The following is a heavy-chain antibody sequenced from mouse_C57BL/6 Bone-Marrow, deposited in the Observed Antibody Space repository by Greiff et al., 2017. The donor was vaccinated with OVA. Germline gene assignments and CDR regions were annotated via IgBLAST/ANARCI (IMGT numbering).Heavy chain of an antibody. CDR2: IDPSDSYT. J-gene: IGHJ4*01. CDR1: GYTFTRYW. CDR3: ARSEEAMDY. V-gene: IGHV1-69*01. Sequence: QVQLQQPGAELVMPGASVKLSCKASGYTFTRYWMHWVKQRPGQGLEWIGEIDPSDSYTNYNQKFKGKSTLTVDKSSSTAYMQLSSLTSEDSAVYYCARSEEAMDYWGQGTSVTVSS.